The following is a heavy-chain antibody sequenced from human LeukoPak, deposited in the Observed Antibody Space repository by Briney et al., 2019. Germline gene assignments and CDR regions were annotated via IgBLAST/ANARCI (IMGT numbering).Heavy chain of an antibody. CDR2: ISGSGVST. J-gene: IGHJ3*02. D-gene: IGHD3/OR15-3a*01. CDR3: AKGMGLLSHDM. Sequence: PGGSLRLSCSASEFSFSNSVMNWVRQAPGKGLEWVSAISGSGVSTYYADSVKGRFTISRDNSKNTLSLQMNSLRAEDTAVYYCAKGMGLLSHDMWGQGTMVTVSS. V-gene: IGHV3-23*01. CDR1: EFSFSNSV.